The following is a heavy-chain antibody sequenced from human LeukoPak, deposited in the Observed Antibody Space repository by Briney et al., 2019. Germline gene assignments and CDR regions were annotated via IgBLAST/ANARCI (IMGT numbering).Heavy chain of an antibody. J-gene: IGHJ4*02. Sequence: GGSLRLSCAASGFTFSSYAMSWVRQAPGKGLEWVSAISGSGGSTYYADSVKGRFTISRDNSKNTLYLQMNSLRAEDTAVYYCAKHLYYYDSSGYFYWGQGTLVTVSS. V-gene: IGHV3-23*01. CDR2: ISGSGGST. CDR3: AKHLYYYDSSGYFY. CDR1: GFTFSSYA. D-gene: IGHD3-22*01.